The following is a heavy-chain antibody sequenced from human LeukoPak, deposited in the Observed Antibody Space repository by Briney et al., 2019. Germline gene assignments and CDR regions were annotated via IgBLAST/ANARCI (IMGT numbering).Heavy chain of an antibody. CDR1: GFTFSSYS. D-gene: IGHD2-21*02. CDR3: ARRSTYCGGDCYSPFDY. Sequence: GGSLRLSCAASGFTFSSYSMNWVRQAPGKGLEWVSYISSSSSTIYYADSVKGRFTISRDNAKNSLYLQMNSLRAEDTAVYYCARRSTYCGGDCYSPFDYWGQGTLVTVSS. CDR2: ISSSSSTI. V-gene: IGHV3-48*04. J-gene: IGHJ4*02.